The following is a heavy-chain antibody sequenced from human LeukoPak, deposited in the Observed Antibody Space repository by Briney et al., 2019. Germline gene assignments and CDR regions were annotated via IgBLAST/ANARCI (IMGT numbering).Heavy chain of an antibody. V-gene: IGHV4-39*01. J-gene: IGHJ4*02. D-gene: IGHD6-13*01. CDR2: ISYSGST. CDR3: ARQVAEAGTSYYFDY. Sequence: SETLSLTCTVSGGSISSSSYYWGWLRQPPGKGLEWIGTISYSGSTYYNPSLKSRVTISVDTSKNQFSLKLSSVTAADTAVYYCARQVAEAGTSYYFDYWGQGTLVTVSS. CDR1: GGSISSSSYY.